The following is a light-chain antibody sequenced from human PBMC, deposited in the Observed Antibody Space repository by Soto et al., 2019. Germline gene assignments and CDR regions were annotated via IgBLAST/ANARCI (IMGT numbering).Light chain of an antibody. V-gene: IGKV1-33*01. Sequence: DIQLTQSPSSLAASVGDRVTITCQASQDISNHLNWYQQKPGKAPNLLIYDASDLETGVPSRFSGGGSGTFFSFTSKSLQPEDIAKYYCQKHDGVPLFGPGTKVEIK. J-gene: IGKJ3*01. CDR1: QDISNH. CDR2: DAS. CDR3: QKHDGVPL.